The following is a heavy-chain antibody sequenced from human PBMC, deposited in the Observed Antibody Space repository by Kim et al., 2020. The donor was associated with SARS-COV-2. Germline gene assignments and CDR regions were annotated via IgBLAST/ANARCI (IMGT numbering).Heavy chain of an antibody. CDR2: IYSGGSST. D-gene: IGHD6-6*01. Sequence: GGSLRLSCAASGFTFSSYAMSWVRQAPGKGLEWVSVIYSGGSSTYYADSVKGRFTISRDNSKNTLYLQMNRLRAEDTAVYYCAKSDAALDYYYYYGMDVWGQGTTVTVSS. J-gene: IGHJ6*02. V-gene: IGHV3-23*03. CDR1: GFTFSSYA. CDR3: AKSDAALDYYYYYGMDV.